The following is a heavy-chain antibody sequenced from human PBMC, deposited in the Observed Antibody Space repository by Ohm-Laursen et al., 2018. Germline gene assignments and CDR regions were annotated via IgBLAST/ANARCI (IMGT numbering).Heavy chain of an antibody. J-gene: IGHJ4*02. CDR1: GYTFTSHG. CDR3: ANLRDTAMVTDY. Sequence: GASVKVSCKASGYTFTSHGISWVRQAPGQGLEWMGWISAYNGNTNYAQKFQGRVTMTRDTSISTAYMELSRLRSDDTAVYYCANLRDTAMVTDYWGQGTLVTVSS. V-gene: IGHV1-18*01. CDR2: ISAYNGNT. D-gene: IGHD5-18*01.